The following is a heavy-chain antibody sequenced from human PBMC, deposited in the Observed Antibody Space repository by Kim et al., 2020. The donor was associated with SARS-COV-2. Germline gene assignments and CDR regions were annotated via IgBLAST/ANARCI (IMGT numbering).Heavy chain of an antibody. D-gene: IGHD2-8*01. V-gene: IGHV3-30*07. Sequence: SWKDRFTISRDNSQNTLYLQMNSLRAEDTAVYYCARDQLYGDYYYYGMDVWGQGTTVTVSS. CDR3: ARDQLYGDYYYYGMDV. J-gene: IGHJ6*02.